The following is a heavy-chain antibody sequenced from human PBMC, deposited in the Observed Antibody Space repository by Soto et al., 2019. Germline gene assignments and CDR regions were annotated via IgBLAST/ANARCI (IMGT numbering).Heavy chain of an antibody. V-gene: IGHV1-3*01. CDR1: GFTFSDTL. CDR3: ARDIVSAGPRANDDFEV. D-gene: IGHD1-26*01. Sequence: QVQLVQSGAELKKPGASVNISCQASGFTFSDTLINWVRQGPGQRLEWMGWINPANGNTRYSETFQGRVTISNLSSASTVYVELSDLTSEDTAVYYCARDIVSAGPRANDDFEVCGPGKMITVSS. CDR2: INPANGNT. J-gene: IGHJ3*01.